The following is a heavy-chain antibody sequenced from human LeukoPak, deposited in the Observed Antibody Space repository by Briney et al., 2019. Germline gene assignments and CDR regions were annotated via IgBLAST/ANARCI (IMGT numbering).Heavy chain of an antibody. CDR2: ISTYNGNT. D-gene: IGHD6-6*01. V-gene: IGHV1-18*01. CDR1: GYTFTGYG. Sequence: ASVKVSCKASGYTFTGYGISWVRQAPGQGLEWMGWISTYNGNTNYVQKLQGRVTMTTDTSTTTAFMELRSLRSDDTAMYYCARTAARRFDYWGQGTLVTVSS. J-gene: IGHJ4*02. CDR3: ARTAARRFDY.